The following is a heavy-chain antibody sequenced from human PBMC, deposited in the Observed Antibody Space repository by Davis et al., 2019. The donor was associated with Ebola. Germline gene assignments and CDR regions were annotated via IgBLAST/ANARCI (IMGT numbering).Heavy chain of an antibody. CDR2: INAGNGNT. Sequence: AASVKVSCKASGYTFTSYAMHWVRQAPGQRLEWMGWINAGNGNTKYSQKFQGRVTITRDTSASTAYMELRSLRSDDTAVYYCARGDCSGGSCYSTDYWGRGTLVTVSS. CDR1: GYTFTSYA. D-gene: IGHD2-15*01. CDR3: ARGDCSGGSCYSTDY. J-gene: IGHJ4*02. V-gene: IGHV1-3*01.